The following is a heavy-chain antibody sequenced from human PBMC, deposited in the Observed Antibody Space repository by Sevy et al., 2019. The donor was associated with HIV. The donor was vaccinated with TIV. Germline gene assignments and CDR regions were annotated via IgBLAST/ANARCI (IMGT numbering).Heavy chain of an antibody. D-gene: IGHD2-21*02. Sequence: SETLSLTCAVSGGSISSGGYSWSWIRQPPGKGLVWIGYIYHSGSTYYNPSLKSRVTISVDRSKNQFSLKLSSVTAADTAVYYCARDGGNSGIDYWGQGTLVTVSS. CDR3: ARDGGNSGIDY. CDR1: GGSISSGGYS. CDR2: IYHSGST. V-gene: IGHV4-30-2*01. J-gene: IGHJ4*02.